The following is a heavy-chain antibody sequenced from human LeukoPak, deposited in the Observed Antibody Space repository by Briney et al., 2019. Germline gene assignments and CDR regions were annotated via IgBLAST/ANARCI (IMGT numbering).Heavy chain of an antibody. Sequence: ASVKVSCKASGYTFTSYGISWVRQARGQGLDGMGCISAYNGNTNYAQKLQGRVTMTTDTSTSTAYMELRSLRSDDTAVYYCARDGPLLRYFDWLPVDYYYGMDVWGQGTTVTVSS. CDR1: GYTFTSYG. CDR2: ISAYNGNT. J-gene: IGHJ6*02. V-gene: IGHV1-18*01. D-gene: IGHD3-9*01. CDR3: ARDGPLLRYFDWLPVDYYYGMDV.